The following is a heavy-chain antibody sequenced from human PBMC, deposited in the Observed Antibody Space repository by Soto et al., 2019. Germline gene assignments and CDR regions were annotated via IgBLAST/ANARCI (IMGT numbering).Heavy chain of an antibody. CDR3: AADDDYGDGPPAI. CDR1: GFTFTSSA. Sequence: QMQRVQSGPEVKKPGTSVKVSCKASGFTFTSSAVQWVRQARGQRLEWIGWIVVGSGNTNYAQKFQERVTITRDMSTSTAYMELSSLRSEDTAVYYCAADDDYGDGPPAIWGQGTLVTVSS. V-gene: IGHV1-58*01. CDR2: IVVGSGNT. D-gene: IGHD4-17*01. J-gene: IGHJ4*02.